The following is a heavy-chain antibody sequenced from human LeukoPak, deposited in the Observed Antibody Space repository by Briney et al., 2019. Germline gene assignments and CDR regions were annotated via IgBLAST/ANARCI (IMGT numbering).Heavy chain of an antibody. CDR2: IYHSGST. CDR1: CGSISSGGYS. CDR3: ARVSSSWYGYGMDV. D-gene: IGHD6-13*01. Sequence: PSQTLSLTCGVSCGSISSGGYSGSCIRQPPGKGLEWIGYIYHSGSTYYNPSLKSRVTISVDRSKNQFSLKLSSVTAADTAVYYCARVSSSWYGYGMDVWGQGTTVTVSS. V-gene: IGHV4-30-2*01. J-gene: IGHJ6*02.